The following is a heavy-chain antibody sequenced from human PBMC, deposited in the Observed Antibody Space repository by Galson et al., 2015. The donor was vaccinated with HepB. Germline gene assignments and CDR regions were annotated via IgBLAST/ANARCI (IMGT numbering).Heavy chain of an antibody. D-gene: IGHD2-15*01. CDR2: IRSSGTRT. CDR3: AKGYCDEASCLPLDN. V-gene: IGHV3-23*01. J-gene: IGHJ4*02. Sequence: SLRLSCAASGFTFRLYAMSWVRQAPGKGLEWVSAIRSSGTRTYYAYSVKGRVTISRDNSKNTLFLQMNSLGAGDTAVYYCAKGYCDEASCLPLDNWGQGTRVTGSS. CDR1: GFTFRLYA.